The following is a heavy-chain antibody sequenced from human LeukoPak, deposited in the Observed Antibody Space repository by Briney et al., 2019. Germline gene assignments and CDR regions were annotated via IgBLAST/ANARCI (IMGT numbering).Heavy chain of an antibody. J-gene: IGHJ4*02. D-gene: IGHD5-24*01. Sequence: SETLSLTCAVYGGSFSGYYWSWIRQPPGKGLEWIGEINHSGSTNYNPSLKSRVTISVDTSKNQFSLKLSSVTAADTAVYYCVSGRDGYNYYFDYWGQGTLVTVRS. CDR3: VSGRDGYNYYFDY. V-gene: IGHV4-34*01. CDR2: INHSGST. CDR1: GGSFSGYY.